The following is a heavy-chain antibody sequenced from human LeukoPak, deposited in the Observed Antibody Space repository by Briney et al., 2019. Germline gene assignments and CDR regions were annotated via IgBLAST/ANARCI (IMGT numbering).Heavy chain of an antibody. D-gene: IGHD3-3*01. CDR3: ARRRRITIFGEVFLPPDY. V-gene: IGHV4-39*01. CDR1: SGSISSNNYY. CDR2: IYYSGTT. Sequence: ASETLSLTCTVSSGSISSNNYYWGWIRQPPGKGLEWIGTIYYSGTTYYNPSLKSRVTISVDTSKNQFSLRLSSVTAADTAVYYCARRRRITIFGEVFLPPDYWGQGTLVTVSS. J-gene: IGHJ4*02.